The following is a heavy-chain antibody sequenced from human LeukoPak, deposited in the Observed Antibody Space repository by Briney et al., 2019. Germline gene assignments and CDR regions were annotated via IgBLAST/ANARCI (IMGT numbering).Heavy chain of an antibody. CDR3: ARHSRNCSGGYCYLYY. CDR2: IYSGGTT. J-gene: IGHJ4*02. Sequence: SETLSLICAVSGGSISSDSYYWGWIRQPPGKGLEWIGSIYSGGTTCYNPSLKSRVTISVDTSKNQFSLKLTSVTAADAAAYYCARHSRNCSGGYCYLYYWGQGTLVTVSS. CDR1: GGSISSDSYY. D-gene: IGHD2-15*01. V-gene: IGHV4-39*01.